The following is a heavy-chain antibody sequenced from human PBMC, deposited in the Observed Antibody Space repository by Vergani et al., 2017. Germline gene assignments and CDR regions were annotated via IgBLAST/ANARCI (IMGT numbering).Heavy chain of an antibody. CDR2: ISWNSGSI. J-gene: IGHJ1*01. CDR3: AKDRGGSRSGYFQH. CDR1: GFTFDDYA. V-gene: IGHV3-9*01. D-gene: IGHD2-15*01. Sequence: EVQLVESGGGLVQPGRSLRLSCAASGFTFDDYAMHWVRQAPGKGLEWVSGISWNSGSIGYADSVKGRFTISRDNAKNSLYLQMNSLRAEDTALYYCAKDRGGSRSGYFQHWGQGTLVTVSP.